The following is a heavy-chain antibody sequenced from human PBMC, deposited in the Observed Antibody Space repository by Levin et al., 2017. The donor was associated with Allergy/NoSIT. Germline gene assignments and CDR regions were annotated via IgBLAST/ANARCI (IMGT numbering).Heavy chain of an antibody. D-gene: IGHD2/OR15-2a*01. Sequence: GESLKISCVASGVAFSSYSMNWVRQAPGKGLEWISYISSSSSSIDNADSVTGRFTISRDNAKNSLFLQMNILRDEDTAVYFCAGMKRNILQAFGNRGQGTMVTVSS. CDR2: ISSSSSSI. V-gene: IGHV3-48*02. CDR3: AGMKRNILQAFGN. CDR1: GVAFSSYS. J-gene: IGHJ3*02.